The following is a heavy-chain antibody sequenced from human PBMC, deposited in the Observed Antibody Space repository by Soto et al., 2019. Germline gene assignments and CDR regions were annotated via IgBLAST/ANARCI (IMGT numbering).Heavy chain of an antibody. V-gene: IGHV3-23*01. J-gene: IGHJ5*02. CDR2: ISGSGGST. CDR1: GFTFSSYA. Sequence: GSLRLSCAASGFTFSSYAMSWVRQAPGKGLEWVSAISGSGGSTYYADSVKGRFTISRDNSKNTLYLQMNSLRAEDTAVYYCAKDGYCSGGSCYSGESSWFDPWGQGTLVTVSS. D-gene: IGHD2-15*01. CDR3: AKDGYCSGGSCYSGESSWFDP.